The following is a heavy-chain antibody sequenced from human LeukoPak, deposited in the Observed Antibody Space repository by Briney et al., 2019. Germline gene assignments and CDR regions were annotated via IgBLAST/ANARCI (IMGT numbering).Heavy chain of an antibody. V-gene: IGHV3-48*01. Sequence: GGSLRLSCVASEFIFSAYSMNWVRQAPGKGLEWVSYISSSSDTIYYADSVKGRFTISRDNAKNSLYLQMNSLRAEDTAVYYCFGGSGSYYFVIPYWGQGTLVTVSS. D-gene: IGHD3-10*01. CDR2: ISSSSDTI. CDR1: EFIFSAYS. J-gene: IGHJ4*02. CDR3: FGGSGSYYFVIPY.